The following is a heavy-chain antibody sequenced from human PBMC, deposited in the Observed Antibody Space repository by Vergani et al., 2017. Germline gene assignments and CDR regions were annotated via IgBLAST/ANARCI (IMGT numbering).Heavy chain of an antibody. Sequence: EVQLLQSGGGVIQPGGSVRLSCAASGFTFSACPMTWVRQAPGKGLEWVSGISGSGVSAYYTDSVKGRFTISRDNTKNSLSLQMSGLRVEDTAVYYCVRLPRGPWNFDLCGRGTLITVSS. CDR3: VRLPRGPWNFDL. V-gene: IGHV3-23*01. CDR1: GFTFSACP. CDR2: ISGSGVSA. J-gene: IGHJ2*01.